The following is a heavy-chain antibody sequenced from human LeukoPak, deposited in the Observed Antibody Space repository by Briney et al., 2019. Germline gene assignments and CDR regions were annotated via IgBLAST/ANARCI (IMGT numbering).Heavy chain of an antibody. CDR1: GFTFNSYA. J-gene: IGHJ4*02. D-gene: IGHD2-21*02. CDR2: ISYDGSNK. CDR3: AKRLLYPS. Sequence: GGSLRLSCAASGFTFNSYAMHWVRQAPGKGLEWVAVISYDGSNKYYADSVKGRFTISRDNSKNTLYLQMNSLRAEDTAVYYCAKRLLYPSWGQGTLVTVSS. V-gene: IGHV3-30*04.